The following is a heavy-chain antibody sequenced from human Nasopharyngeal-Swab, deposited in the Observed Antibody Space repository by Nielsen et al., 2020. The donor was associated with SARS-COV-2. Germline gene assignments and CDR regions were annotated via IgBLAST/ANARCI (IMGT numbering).Heavy chain of an antibody. V-gene: IGHV1-3*01. CDR3: ARDGGAVAGPDY. CDR2: INAGNGNT. D-gene: IGHD6-19*01. J-gene: IGHJ4*02. Sequence: ASVKVSCKASGYTFTSYAMHWVRQAPGQRLEWMGWINAGNGNTKYSQKFQGRVTITRDTSASTAYMELSSLRSEDTAVYYCARDGGAVAGPDYWGQGTLDTVSS. CDR1: GYTFTSYA.